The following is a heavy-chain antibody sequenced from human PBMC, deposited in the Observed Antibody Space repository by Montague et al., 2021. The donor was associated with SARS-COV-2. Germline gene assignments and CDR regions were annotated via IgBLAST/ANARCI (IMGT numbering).Heavy chain of an antibody. CDR3: AKVGDILTGYSLINLDA. V-gene: IGHV3-23*03. D-gene: IGHD3-9*01. J-gene: IGHJ5*02. Sequence: SLRLSCAASGFTFSNSPMSWVRQAPGKGLDWVSVIHSAGRGTYYADFVQGRFTISRDNLKNTVYLQMNSLRDVDTALYYCAKVGDILTGYSLINLDAWGQGTLVVVSS. CDR1: GFTFSNSP. CDR2: IHSAGRGT.